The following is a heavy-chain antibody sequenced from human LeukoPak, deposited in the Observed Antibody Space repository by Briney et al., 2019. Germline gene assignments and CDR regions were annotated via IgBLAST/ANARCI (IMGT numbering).Heavy chain of an antibody. J-gene: IGHJ3*02. D-gene: IGHD2-21*02. Sequence: GGSLRLSCAASEFTFSTYWMTWVRQAPGKGLEWVADIKQDGSEEYYVDSVKGRFTISRDNAKNSLYLQMNSLRAEDTAVYYCARDGCGGDCDAFDIWGQGTMVTVSS. V-gene: IGHV3-7*01. CDR3: ARDGCGGDCDAFDI. CDR2: IKQDGSEE. CDR1: EFTFSTYW.